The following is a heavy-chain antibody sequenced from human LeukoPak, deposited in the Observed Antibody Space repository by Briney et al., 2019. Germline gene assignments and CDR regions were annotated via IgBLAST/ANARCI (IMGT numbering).Heavy chain of an antibody. D-gene: IGHD2-15*01. Sequence: GGALRLSCAASGFTFVDYAMHWVRQAPGKGLEWVSLISGDGSSTYYADSVKGRFTISRDNSKNSLYLQMNSLRTEDTALYYCAKDIVDIVVVVAAQFDYWGQGTLVTVSS. J-gene: IGHJ4*02. CDR2: ISGDGSST. CDR1: GFTFVDYA. CDR3: AKDIVDIVVVVAAQFDY. V-gene: IGHV3-43*02.